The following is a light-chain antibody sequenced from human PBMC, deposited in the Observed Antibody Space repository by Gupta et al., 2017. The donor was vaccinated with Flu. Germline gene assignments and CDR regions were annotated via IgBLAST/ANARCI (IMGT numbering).Light chain of an antibody. CDR3: AAWDDSLNGHYV. V-gene: IGLV1-44*01. J-gene: IGLJ1*01. Sequence: QSALAQPPSASGTPGQRVTISCSGSSSNIGSNTVNWYQQVPGTAPKLLIYGNNQRPSGVPDRFSGSKSGTSASLAISGLQSEDEADYYCAAWDDSLNGHYVFGTGTKVTVL. CDR2: GNN. CDR1: SSNIGSNT.